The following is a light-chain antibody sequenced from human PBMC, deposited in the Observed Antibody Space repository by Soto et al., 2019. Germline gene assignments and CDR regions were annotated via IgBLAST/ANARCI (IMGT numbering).Light chain of an antibody. V-gene: IGLV3-1*01. CDR1: TLGSKF. CDR3: QAWDSGTVV. J-gene: IGLJ2*01. Sequence: SYELTQPPSVSVSPGQTANITCSGNTLGSKFVFWYQQQAGQSPMVVIYEDTKRPSGIPERFSGSNSGNTATLTISGTQAMDEADFYCQAWDSGTVVFGGGTKLTVL. CDR2: EDT.